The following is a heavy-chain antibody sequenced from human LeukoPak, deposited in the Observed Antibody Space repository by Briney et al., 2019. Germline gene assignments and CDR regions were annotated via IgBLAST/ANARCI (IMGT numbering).Heavy chain of an antibody. V-gene: IGHV3-53*01. J-gene: IGHJ4*02. CDR3: AKGSYYYGSGSYFFDY. D-gene: IGHD3-10*01. Sequence: GGSLRLSCAASGFTVSSNYMSWVRQAPGKGLEWVSVIYSGGSTYYADSVKGRFTISRDNSKNTLYLQMNSLRAEDTAVYYCAKGSYYYGSGSYFFDYWGQGTLVTVSS. CDR1: GFTVSSNY. CDR2: IYSGGST.